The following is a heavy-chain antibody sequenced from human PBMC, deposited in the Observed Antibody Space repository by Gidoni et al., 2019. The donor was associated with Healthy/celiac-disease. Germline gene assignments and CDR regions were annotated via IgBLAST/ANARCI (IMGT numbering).Heavy chain of an antibody. D-gene: IGHD2-2*01. CDR1: GYSFTIYW. CDR2: IDPSDSYT. J-gene: IGHJ6*02. CDR3: ARLGVVVPAASATYYHYGMDV. V-gene: IGHV5-10-1*03. Sequence: EVQLVQSGAEVKKPGESLRISCKGSGYSFTIYWISWVRQMPGKGLEWMGRIDPSDSYTNYSPSFQGHVTISADKSISTAYLQWSSLKASDTAMYYCARLGVVVPAASATYYHYGMDVWGQGTTVTVSS.